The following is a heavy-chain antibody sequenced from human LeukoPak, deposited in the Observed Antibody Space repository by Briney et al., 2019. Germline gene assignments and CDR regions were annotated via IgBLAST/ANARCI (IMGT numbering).Heavy chain of an antibody. CDR1: GGSISSSSYY. D-gene: IGHD6-19*01. V-gene: IGHV4-39*07. CDR2: VDYSGST. CDR3: ARSSGWYSMDV. Sequence: SETLSLTCTVSGGSISSSSYYWGWIRQPPGKGLEWIGSVDYSGSTYYYPSLKSRVIVSLDTSKNQFSLRLSSVTAADTAVYYCARSSGWYSMDVWGKGATVTVSS. J-gene: IGHJ6*04.